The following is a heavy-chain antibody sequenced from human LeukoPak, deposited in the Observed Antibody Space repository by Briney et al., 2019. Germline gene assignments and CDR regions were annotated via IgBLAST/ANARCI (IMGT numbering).Heavy chain of an antibody. CDR1: GFTFSSYA. CDR3: ARYYYDSSGYYYDY. D-gene: IGHD3-22*01. J-gene: IGHJ4*02. CDR2: ISSNGGST. V-gene: IGHV3-64*01. Sequence: GGSLRLSCAASGFTFSSYAMHWVRQAPGKGLEYVSAISSNGGSTYYANSVKGRFTISRDNSKNTLYLQMGSLRAEDMAVYYCARYYYDSSGYYYDYWGQGTLVTVYS.